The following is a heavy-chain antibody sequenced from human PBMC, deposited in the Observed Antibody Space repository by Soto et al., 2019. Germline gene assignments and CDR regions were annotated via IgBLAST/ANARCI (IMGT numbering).Heavy chain of an antibody. CDR3: ARVLGCSCRYNWFDP. D-gene: IGHD2-15*01. Sequence: QVQLQQWGAGLLKPSETLSLTCAVYGGSFSGYYWSWIRQPPGKGLEWIGEINHSGSTNYNPSLKSRVTISVDTSKNQFSLKLSSVTAADTAVYYCARVLGCSCRYNWFDPWGQGTLVTVSS. J-gene: IGHJ5*02. CDR2: INHSGST. CDR1: GGSFSGYY. V-gene: IGHV4-34*01.